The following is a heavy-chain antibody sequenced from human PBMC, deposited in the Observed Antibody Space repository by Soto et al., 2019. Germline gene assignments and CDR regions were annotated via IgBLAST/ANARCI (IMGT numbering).Heavy chain of an antibody. CDR1: GGSISSSNW. V-gene: IGHV4-4*02. J-gene: IGHJ5*02. Sequence: SETLSLTCAVSGGSISSSNWWRWVRQPPGKGLEWIGEIYHSGSTNYNPSLKSRVTISVDKSKNQFSLKLSSVTAADTAVYYCARDYYDFWSGYSSNWFDPWGQGTLVTVSS. CDR3: ARDYYDFWSGYSSNWFDP. CDR2: IYHSGST. D-gene: IGHD3-3*01.